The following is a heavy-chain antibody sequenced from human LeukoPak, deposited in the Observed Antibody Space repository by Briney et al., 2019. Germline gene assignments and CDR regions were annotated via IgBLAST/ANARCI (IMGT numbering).Heavy chain of an antibody. D-gene: IGHD3-3*01. CDR2: IRCDGSNK. CDR1: GFTFSSYG. V-gene: IGHV3-30*02. J-gene: IGHJ4*02. Sequence: PGGSLRLSCAASGFTFSSYGMHWVRQAPGKGLEWVAFIRCDGSNKYYADSVKGRFTISRDNSKNTLYLQMNSLRAEDTAVYYCAKGLRFLEWSPFDYWGQGTLVTVSS. CDR3: AKGLRFLEWSPFDY.